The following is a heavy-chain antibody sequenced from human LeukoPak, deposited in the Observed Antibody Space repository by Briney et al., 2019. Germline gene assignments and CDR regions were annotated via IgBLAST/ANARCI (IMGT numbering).Heavy chain of an antibody. J-gene: IGHJ4*02. CDR1: GFSLSSYA. CDR3: AKDPPAYYDFWSGYPFDY. CDR2: IGGSGGST. Sequence: LSGGSLRLSCTVSGFSLSSYAMSWVRQAPGKGLEWVSAIGGSGGSTYYADSVKGRFTISRDNSKNTLYLQMNSLRAEDTAVYYCAKDPPAYYDFWSGYPFDYWGQGTLVTVSS. D-gene: IGHD3-3*01. V-gene: IGHV3-23*01.